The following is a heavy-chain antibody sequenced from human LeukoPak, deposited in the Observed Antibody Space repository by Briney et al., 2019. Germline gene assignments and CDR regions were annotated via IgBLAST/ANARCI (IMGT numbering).Heavy chain of an antibody. J-gene: IGHJ3*02. CDR2: IYYSGST. CDR1: GGSISSSSYY. V-gene: IGHV4-39*01. D-gene: IGHD5-12*01. Sequence: PSETLSLTCTVSGGSISSSSYYWGWLRQPPGTGLEWIGSIYYSGSTYYNPSLKSRVTISVDTSKNQFSLKLSSVTAADTAVYYCARSGPSGDAFDIWGQGTMVTVSS. CDR3: ARSGPSGDAFDI.